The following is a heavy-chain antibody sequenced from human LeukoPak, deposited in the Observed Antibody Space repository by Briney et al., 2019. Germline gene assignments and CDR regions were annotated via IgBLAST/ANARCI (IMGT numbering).Heavy chain of an antibody. CDR3: TRDQATFDI. J-gene: IGHJ3*02. Sequence: ASVKVSCKASGFTFTTYVSWVRQAPGQGLEWMGWIRGDNGATFYAHELRGRLTMTTDTSTSTVYMELRSLKSDDTAICYCTRDQATFDIWGQGTMVTVTS. CDR1: GFTFTTYV. V-gene: IGHV1-18*01. CDR2: IRGDNGAT.